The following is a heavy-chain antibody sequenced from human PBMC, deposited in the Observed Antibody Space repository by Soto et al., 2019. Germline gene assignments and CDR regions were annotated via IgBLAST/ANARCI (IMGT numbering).Heavy chain of an antibody. CDR1: GGSISSGDYY. D-gene: IGHD3-10*01. J-gene: IGHJ5*02. CDR2: IYYSGST. V-gene: IGHV4-30-4*01. Sequence: KPSETLSLTCTVSGGSISSGDYYWSWIRQPPGKGLEWIGYIYYSGSTYYNPSLKSRVTISVDTSKNQFSLKLSSVTAADTAVYYCARAILLHYYGSGSYRPNWFDPWGQGTLVTVSS. CDR3: ARAILLHYYGSGSYRPNWFDP.